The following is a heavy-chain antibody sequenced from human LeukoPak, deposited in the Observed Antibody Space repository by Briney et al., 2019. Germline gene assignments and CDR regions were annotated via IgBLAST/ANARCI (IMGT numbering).Heavy chain of an antibody. J-gene: IGHJ4*02. CDR2: INPSSGGT. CDR3: ARIPVGATGFGY. Sequence: GASVKVSFKASVYTFTGYYLHWVRQAPGQGREWMGWINPSSGGTSYAQNFQGRVTMTRDTSISTAYMELSRLRSDDTAVYYCARIPVGATGFGYWGQGTLVTVSS. CDR1: VYTFTGYY. V-gene: IGHV1-2*02. D-gene: IGHD1-26*01.